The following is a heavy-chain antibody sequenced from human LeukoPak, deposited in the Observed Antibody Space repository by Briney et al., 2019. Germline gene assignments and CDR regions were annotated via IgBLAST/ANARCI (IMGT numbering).Heavy chain of an antibody. V-gene: IGHV3-9*01. CDR1: GFTFDDYA. CDR2: ISWNSGSI. CDR3: ARDRGGDGNWYFDL. J-gene: IGHJ2*01. Sequence: GGSLRLSCAASGFTFDDYAMHWVRQAPGKGLEWVSGISWNSGSIGYADSVKGRFTISRDNAENSLYLQMNSLRAEDTAVYYCARDRGGDGNWYFDLWGRGTLVTVSS. D-gene: IGHD3-16*01.